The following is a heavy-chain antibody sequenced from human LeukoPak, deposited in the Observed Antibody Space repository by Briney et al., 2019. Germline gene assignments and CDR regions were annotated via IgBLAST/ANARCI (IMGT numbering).Heavy chain of an antibody. J-gene: IGHJ4*02. V-gene: IGHV3-30*18. CDR3: AKDWGYYYDSSGPDY. Sequence: GGSLRLSCAASGFTFSSYAMSWVRQAPGKGLEWVAVISYDGSNKYYADSVKGRFTIPRDNSKNTLYLQMNSLRAEDTAVYYCAKDWGYYYDSSGPDYWGQGTLVTVSS. CDR2: ISYDGSNK. CDR1: GFTFSSYA. D-gene: IGHD3-22*01.